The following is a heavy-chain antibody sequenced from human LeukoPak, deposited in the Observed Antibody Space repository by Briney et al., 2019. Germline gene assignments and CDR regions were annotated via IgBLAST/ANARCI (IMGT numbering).Heavy chain of an antibody. D-gene: IGHD1-26*01. V-gene: IGHV3-30*18. CDR1: GFTFSSYG. Sequence: GGSLRLSCAASGFTFSSYGMHWVRQAPGKGLEWVAVISYDGSNKYYADSVKGRFTISRDNSKNTLYLQMNSLRAEDTAVYYCAKDLKGRTPGGIVGATTPFDYFDYWGQGTLVTVSS. CDR2: ISYDGSNK. J-gene: IGHJ4*02. CDR3: AKDLKGRTPGGIVGATTPFDYFDY.